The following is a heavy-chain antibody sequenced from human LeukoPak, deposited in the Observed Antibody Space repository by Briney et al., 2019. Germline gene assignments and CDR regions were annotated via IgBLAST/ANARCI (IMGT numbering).Heavy chain of an antibody. D-gene: IGHD1-26*01. Sequence: PGGSLRLSCAASGFTFSSFAMNWVRQAPGQGLEWVSAISGNSVTIYYADSVKGRFTISRDNSKNTLYLQMYSLRAEDTAVYYCAKILSGTYSFDLWGQGTLVTVSS. J-gene: IGHJ4*02. CDR2: ISGNSVTI. V-gene: IGHV3-23*01. CDR1: GFTFSSFA. CDR3: AKILSGTYSFDL.